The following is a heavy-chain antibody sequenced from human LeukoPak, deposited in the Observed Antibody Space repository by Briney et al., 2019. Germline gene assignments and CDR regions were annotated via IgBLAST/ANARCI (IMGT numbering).Heavy chain of an antibody. D-gene: IGHD3-22*01. V-gene: IGHV4-34*01. CDR1: GGSFSSYY. CDR2: IDHGGIT. J-gene: IGHJ5*02. CDR3: ARRMYYYDSSGYGGYWLDP. Sequence: SETLSLTCAVYGGSFSSYYWSWIRQPPGRGLEWIGDIDHGGITNCNPSLKSRVTISVDTSKNQFSLTLRSVTAADTAVYYCARRMYYYDSSGYGGYWLDPWGQGTLVTVSS.